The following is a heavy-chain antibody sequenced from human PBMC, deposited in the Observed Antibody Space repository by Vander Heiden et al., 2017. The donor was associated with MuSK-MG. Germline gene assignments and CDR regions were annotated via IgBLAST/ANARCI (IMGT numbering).Heavy chain of an antibody. V-gene: IGHV4-31*03. CDR2: IYYSGST. Sequence: QVQLQESGPGLVKPSQTLSLTCTVSGGSISSGNYYWSWIRQHPGKGLEWIGYIYYSGSTSNNPSLKSRVTISVDTSKNQFSLKLSSVTAADTAVYYCARAGRTSRAGYYYMDVWGKGTTVTVSS. D-gene: IGHD2-2*01. J-gene: IGHJ6*03. CDR3: ARAGRTSRAGYYYMDV. CDR1: GGSISSGNYY.